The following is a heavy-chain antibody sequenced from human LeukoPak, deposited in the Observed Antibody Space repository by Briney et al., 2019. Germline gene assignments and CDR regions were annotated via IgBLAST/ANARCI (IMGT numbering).Heavy chain of an antibody. CDR2: IYYSGST. D-gene: IGHD3-3*01. J-gene: IGHJ3*02. CDR3: ASKTYYDFWGGYLDAFDI. V-gene: IGHV4-59*08. CDR1: GGSISSYY. Sequence: SETLSLTCTVSGGSISSYYWSWIRQPPGKGLEWIGYIYYSGSTNYNPSLKSRVTISVDTSKNQFSLKLSSVTAADTAVYYCASKTYYDFWGGYLDAFDIWGQGTMVTVSS.